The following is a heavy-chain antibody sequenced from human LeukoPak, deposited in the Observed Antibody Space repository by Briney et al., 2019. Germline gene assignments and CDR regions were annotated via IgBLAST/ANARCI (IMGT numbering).Heavy chain of an antibody. D-gene: IGHD3-3*01. V-gene: IGHV1-2*02. CDR1: GYTFTGRY. CDR3: ARVDVGSGYRHIDY. J-gene: IGHJ4*02. Sequence: ASVKVSCKASGYTFTGRYLHWVRQAPGQGLEYMGWTNPKSGGTNYAQNFQGRVTVTRDTSINTAYMELSRLTSDDTAIYYCARVDVGSGYRHIDYWGQGTLVIVAS. CDR2: TNPKSGGT.